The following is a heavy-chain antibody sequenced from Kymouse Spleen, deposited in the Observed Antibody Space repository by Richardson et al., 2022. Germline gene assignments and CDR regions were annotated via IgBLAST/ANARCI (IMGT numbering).Heavy chain of an antibody. CDR1: GGSVSSGSYY. CDR2: IYYSGST. J-gene: IGHJ6*02. V-gene: IGHV4-61*01. CDR3: ARDRDNWNYDLYYYYYGMDV. Sequence: QVQLQESGPGLVKPSETLSLTCTVSGGSVSSGSYYWSWIRQPPGKGLEWIGYIYYSGSTNYNPSLKSRVTISVDTSKNQFSLKLSSVTAADTAVYYCARDRDNWNYDLYYYYYGMDVWGQGTTVTVSS. D-gene: IGHD1-7*01.